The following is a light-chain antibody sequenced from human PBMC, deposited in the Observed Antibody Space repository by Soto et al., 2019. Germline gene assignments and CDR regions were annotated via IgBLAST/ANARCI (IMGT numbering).Light chain of an antibody. CDR2: AAS. CDR1: QSISSY. CDR3: KQSYSTPQT. Sequence: DIQMTQSPSSLSASVGDRVTITCRASQSISSYLNWYQQKPGKAPKLLIYAASSLQSGVPSRFSGSGSGTDFNLTISRLKPEDFATYYCKQSYSTPQTFGQGTKVAIK. V-gene: IGKV1-39*01. J-gene: IGKJ1*01.